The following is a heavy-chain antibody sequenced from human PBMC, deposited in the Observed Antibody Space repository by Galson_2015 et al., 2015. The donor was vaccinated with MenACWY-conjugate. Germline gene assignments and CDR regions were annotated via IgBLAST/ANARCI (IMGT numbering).Heavy chain of an antibody. CDR1: GFTFSSLR. CDR2: INSDGSTI. V-gene: IGHV3-74*01. D-gene: IGHD5-24*01. J-gene: IGHJ4*02. CDR3: ARGYGGYNPLDS. Sequence: SLRLSCAASGFTFSSLRMHWVRQVPGKGLVWVSRINSDGSTISYADSVKGRFTISRDNAKNTLYLQMNSLRAEDTAVYYCARGYGGYNPLDSWGQGTLVTVSS.